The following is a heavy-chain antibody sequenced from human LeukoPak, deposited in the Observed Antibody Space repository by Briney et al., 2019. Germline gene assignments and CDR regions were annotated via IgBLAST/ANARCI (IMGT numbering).Heavy chain of an antibody. Sequence: GGSLRLSCAASGFTFSSYEMNWVRQAPGKGLEWVSYISSSGSTIYYADSVKGRFTISRDNSKNTLYLQMNSLRAEDTAVYYCAKLERPFDAFDIWGQGTMVTVSS. CDR3: AKLERPFDAFDI. CDR1: GFTFSSYE. D-gene: IGHD1-1*01. CDR2: ISSSGSTI. V-gene: IGHV3-48*03. J-gene: IGHJ3*02.